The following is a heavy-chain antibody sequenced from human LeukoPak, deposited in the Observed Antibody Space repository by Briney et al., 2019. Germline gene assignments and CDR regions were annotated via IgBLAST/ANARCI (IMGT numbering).Heavy chain of an antibody. CDR3: AKGLMVYDTYEAFDI. Sequence: GGSLRLSCAASGFTFSNYSMNWVRQAPGKGLEWVSSINSSSSYIYYADSVKGRFTISRDNATNTLYLQMNSLRAEDTAVYYCAKGLMVYDTYEAFDISGEGKMVTVSS. CDR2: INSSSSYI. J-gene: IGHJ3*02. D-gene: IGHD2-8*01. V-gene: IGHV3-21*01. CDR1: GFTFSNYS.